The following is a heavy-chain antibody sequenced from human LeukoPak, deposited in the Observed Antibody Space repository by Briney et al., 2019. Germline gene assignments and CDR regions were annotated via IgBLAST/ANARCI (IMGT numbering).Heavy chain of an antibody. V-gene: IGHV3-66*02. CDR2: IYNSGTT. CDR1: GFTFSSYS. CDR3: ARGQYGGNSVFDY. J-gene: IGHJ4*02. D-gene: IGHD4-23*01. Sequence: GGSLRLSCAASGFTFSSYSMNWVRQAPGKGLEWVSIIYNSGTTYYADSVKGRFTISRDNSKNTLYLQMNSLRPEDTAVYYCARGQYGGNSVFDYWGQGTLVTVSS.